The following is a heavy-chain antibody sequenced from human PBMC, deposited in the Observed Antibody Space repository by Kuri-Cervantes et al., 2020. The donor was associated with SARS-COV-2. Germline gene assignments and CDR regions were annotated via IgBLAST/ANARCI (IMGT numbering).Heavy chain of an antibody. J-gene: IGHJ4*02. V-gene: IGHV3-53*01. CDR1: GVTVSSNY. CDR3: AGGHYRRVYSSTPAPYYFDF. CDR2: IFSGGST. Sequence: GGSLRPSCVASGVTVSSNYTSWVRQAPGKGLEWVSVIFSGGSTSHADSVKGRFTISRDNSRNTLYLQMNSLRAEATAVYYCAGGHYRRVYSSTPAPYYFDFWGQGILVTVSS. D-gene: IGHD3-3*02.